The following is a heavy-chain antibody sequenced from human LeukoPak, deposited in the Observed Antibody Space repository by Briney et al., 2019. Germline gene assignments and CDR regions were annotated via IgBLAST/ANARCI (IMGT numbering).Heavy chain of an antibody. Sequence: GGSLRLSCAASGFTFSRYDMHWVRQAPGKGLEWVSYISSSGSTIYYADSVKGRFTISRDNAKNSLYLQMNSLRAEDTAVYYCARDYGGSSPFDYWGQGTLVTVSS. D-gene: IGHD4-23*01. V-gene: IGHV3-48*03. CDR1: GFTFSRYD. J-gene: IGHJ4*02. CDR3: ARDYGGSSPFDY. CDR2: ISSSGSTI.